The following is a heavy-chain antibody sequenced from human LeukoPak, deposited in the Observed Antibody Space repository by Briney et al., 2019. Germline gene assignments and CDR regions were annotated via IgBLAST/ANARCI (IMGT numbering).Heavy chain of an antibody. Sequence: PGGSLRLSCAASGFTFSSYGMHWVRQAPGKGLEWVAVISYGGSNKYYADSVKGRFTISRDNSKNTLYLQMNSLRAEDTAVYYCAKDGGWELLYNYFDYWGQGTLVTVSS. CDR3: AKDGGWELLYNYFDY. V-gene: IGHV3-30*18. J-gene: IGHJ4*02. D-gene: IGHD1-26*01. CDR1: GFTFSSYG. CDR2: ISYGGSNK.